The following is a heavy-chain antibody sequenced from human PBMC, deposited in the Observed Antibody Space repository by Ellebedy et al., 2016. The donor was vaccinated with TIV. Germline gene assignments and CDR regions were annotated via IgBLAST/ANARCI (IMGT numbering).Heavy chain of an antibody. CDR1: GYTFTSHG. V-gene: IGHV1-18*04. Sequence: AASVTVSCKASGYTFTSHGFTWVRQAPGQGLEWMGWNSTYNGDTKYAKNLQGRVTMTTDTSTTTGYMELRSLRSDDTAVYYCARGGYSSGWTFDYWGQGTLVTVST. D-gene: IGHD6-19*01. CDR3: ARGGYSSGWTFDY. CDR2: NSTYNGDT. J-gene: IGHJ4*02.